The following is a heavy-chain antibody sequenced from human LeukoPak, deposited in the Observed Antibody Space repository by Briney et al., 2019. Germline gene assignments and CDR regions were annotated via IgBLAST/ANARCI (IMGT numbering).Heavy chain of an antibody. CDR1: GYTFTDYY. CDR3: ARDLLGELHLPGGYYYYYYMDV. Sequence: GASVKVSCKASGYTFTDYYMHWVRQAPGQGLEWMGWINHNSGGTNYAQKFQGRVTMTRDTSISTAYMELSRLRSDDTAVYYCARDLLGELHLPGGYYYYYYMDVWGKGTTVTISS. CDR2: INHNSGGT. V-gene: IGHV1-2*02. D-gene: IGHD1-26*01. J-gene: IGHJ6*03.